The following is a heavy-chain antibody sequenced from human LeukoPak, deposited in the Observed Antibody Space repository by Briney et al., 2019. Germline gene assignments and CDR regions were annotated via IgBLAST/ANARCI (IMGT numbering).Heavy chain of an antibody. J-gene: IGHJ3*02. CDR3: AAGAAQGAFDI. D-gene: IGHD1-26*01. CDR2: IYYSGST. Sequence: SETLSLTCTVSGGSISSYYWSWIRQPPGKGLEWIGYIYYSGSTNYNPSLKSRVTISVDTSKNQFSLKLSSVAAADTAVYYCAAGAAQGAFDIWGQGTMVTVSS. CDR1: GGSISSYY. V-gene: IGHV4-59*01.